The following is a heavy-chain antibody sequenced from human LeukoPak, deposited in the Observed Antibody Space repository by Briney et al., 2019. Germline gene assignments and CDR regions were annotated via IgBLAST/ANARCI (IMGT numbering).Heavy chain of an antibody. J-gene: IGHJ6*02. D-gene: IGHD2-2*01. V-gene: IGHV3-7*03. Sequence: GGSLRLSCAASGFTFSRYWMSWVRQAPGKGLEWVANIKQDGSEKYYVDSVKGRFTISRDNAKNSLYLQMNSLRAEDTAVYYCARDFRDQLLSSYYYGMDVWGQGTTVTVSS. CDR3: ARDFRDQLLSSYYYGMDV. CDR1: GFTFSRYW. CDR2: IKQDGSEK.